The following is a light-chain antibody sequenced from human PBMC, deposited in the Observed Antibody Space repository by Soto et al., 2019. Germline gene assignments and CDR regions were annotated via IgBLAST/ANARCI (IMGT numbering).Light chain of an antibody. CDR1: QDSSYY. CDR3: QQYDNLPPYT. CDR2: DAS. Sequence: DLQMTQSPSSLSEYVGDRVTITCQASQDSSYYLNWYQQKPGKAPKLLIYDASNLETGVPSRFSGSGSGTYFTFTISSLQPEDIATYYCQQYDNLPPYTFGQGTKLEIK. V-gene: IGKV1-33*01. J-gene: IGKJ2*01.